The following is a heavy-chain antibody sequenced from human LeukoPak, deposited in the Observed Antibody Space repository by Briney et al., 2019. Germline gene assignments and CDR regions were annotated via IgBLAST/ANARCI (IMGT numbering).Heavy chain of an antibody. Sequence: GGSLRLFCAASGFTLSSYGMHWVRQAPGKGLEWVAFIRYDGSDKYYADSVKGRFTISRDNSKNTLYLQMNSLRAEDTAVYYCAKGPGFYFDYWGQGTLVTVSS. J-gene: IGHJ4*02. CDR2: IRYDGSDK. V-gene: IGHV3-30*02. CDR3: AKGPGFYFDY. CDR1: GFTLSSYG.